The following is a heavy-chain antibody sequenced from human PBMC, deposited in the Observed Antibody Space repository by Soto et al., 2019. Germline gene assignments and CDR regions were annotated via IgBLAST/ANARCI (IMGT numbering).Heavy chain of an antibody. CDR2: IYHSGST. V-gene: IGHV4-30-2*01. J-gene: IGHJ5*02. CDR3: AREGDCSGGSCYGWFDP. D-gene: IGHD2-15*01. CDR1: GGSISSGGYS. Sequence: SETLSLTCAVSGGSISSGGYSWSWIRQPPGKGLEWIGYIYHSGSTYYNPSLKSRVTISVDRSKNQFSLKLSSATAADTAVYYCAREGDCSGGSCYGWFDPWGQGTLVTVSS.